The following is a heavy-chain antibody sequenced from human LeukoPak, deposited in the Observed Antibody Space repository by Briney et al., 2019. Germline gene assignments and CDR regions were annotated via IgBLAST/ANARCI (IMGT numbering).Heavy chain of an antibody. CDR1: GGSFSGYY. V-gene: IGHV4-34*01. D-gene: IGHD3-22*01. CDR3: ARALYYEPSYLGS. CDR2: VTPSGVA. J-gene: IGHJ4*02. Sequence: SETLSLTCAVYGGSFSGYYWTWIRQPPGKGLEWIGEVTPSGVAHYNPSLKSPVTISVDTFKNQFSLMVTSVTAADTALYFCARALYYEPSYLGSWGRGTLVTVSS.